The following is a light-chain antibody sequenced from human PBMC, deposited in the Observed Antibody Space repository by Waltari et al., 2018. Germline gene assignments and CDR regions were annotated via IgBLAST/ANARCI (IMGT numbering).Light chain of an antibody. Sequence: VILTQSPATLSLSPGERATLSCRASQSVSSYLAWYQQKPGQAPRLLIYAASSRAPGIPDRFSGSGSGTEFTLTISSLEPEDFAVYYCQNFGSSPYSFGQGTKVEIK. J-gene: IGKJ2*03. CDR2: AAS. CDR1: QSVSSY. V-gene: IGKV3-20*01. CDR3: QNFGSSPYS.